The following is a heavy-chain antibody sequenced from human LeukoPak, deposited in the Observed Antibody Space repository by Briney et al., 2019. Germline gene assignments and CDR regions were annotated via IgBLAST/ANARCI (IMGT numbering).Heavy chain of an antibody. D-gene: IGHD6-19*01. Sequence: SETLSLTCTVSGGSISNYYWSWIRQPPGKGLEWIGYIYYTGSTNYNPSLKSRVTISIDTSKNQFSLKVTSVTAADTAVYYCARLGDSSGPPFDYWGQGTLVTVSS. J-gene: IGHJ4*02. V-gene: IGHV4-59*01. CDR1: GGSISNYY. CDR2: IYYTGST. CDR3: ARLGDSSGPPFDY.